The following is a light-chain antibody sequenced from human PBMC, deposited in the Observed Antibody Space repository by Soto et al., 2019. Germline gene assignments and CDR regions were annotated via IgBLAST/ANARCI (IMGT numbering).Light chain of an antibody. Sequence: QSALTQPASVSGSPGQAITISCSGTSSDVGAFNYVSWYQQHPGKAPKLMIYDVSNRPSGVSNRFSGSKSGNTASLTISGLRAEDEADYYCNSYTSNNTYVFGXGTKVTVL. J-gene: IGLJ1*01. CDR1: SSDVGAFNY. CDR3: NSYTSNNTYV. CDR2: DVS. V-gene: IGLV2-14*03.